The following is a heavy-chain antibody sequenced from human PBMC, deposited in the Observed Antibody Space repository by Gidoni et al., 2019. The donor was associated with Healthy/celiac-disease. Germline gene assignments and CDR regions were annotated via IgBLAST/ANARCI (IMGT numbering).Heavy chain of an antibody. CDR1: GFTFSGSA. CDR3: TRHPPPEYSSSSGYYGMDV. D-gene: IGHD6-6*01. CDR2: IRSKANSYAT. J-gene: IGHJ6*02. Sequence: EVQLVESGGGLVQPGGSLKLSCAASGFTFSGSAMHWVRQASGKGLEWVGRIRSKANSYATAYAASVKGRFTISRDDSKNTAYLQMNSLKTEDTAVYYCTRHPPPEYSSSSGYYGMDVWGQGTTVTVSS. V-gene: IGHV3-73*01.